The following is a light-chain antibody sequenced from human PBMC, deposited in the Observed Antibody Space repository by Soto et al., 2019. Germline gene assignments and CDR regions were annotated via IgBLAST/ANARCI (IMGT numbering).Light chain of an antibody. CDR1: QGVSSY. CDR3: QQYGSSPYT. V-gene: IGKV3-20*01. Sequence: EIMLTQSPATLSLSLGERATLSCRASQGVSSYLAWYQQKPGQAPRLLIYDASNRATGIPARFSGSGSGTDFTLTISRLEPEDFAVYYCQQYGSSPYTFGQGTKVDIK. CDR2: DAS. J-gene: IGKJ2*01.